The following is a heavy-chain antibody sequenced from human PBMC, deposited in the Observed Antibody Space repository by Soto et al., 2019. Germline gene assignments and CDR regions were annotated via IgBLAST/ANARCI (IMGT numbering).Heavy chain of an antibody. Sequence: VRQAPGKGLEWISYIGYGYTAGPIYYADSVKGRFTISRDNAKDSLYLQMNSLRAEDTAVYYCAKDRDYGDYGGWFDPWGQGTLVTVSS. D-gene: IGHD4-17*01. V-gene: IGHV3-11*01. CDR3: AKDRDYGDYGGWFDP. CDR2: IGYGYTAGPI. J-gene: IGHJ5*02.